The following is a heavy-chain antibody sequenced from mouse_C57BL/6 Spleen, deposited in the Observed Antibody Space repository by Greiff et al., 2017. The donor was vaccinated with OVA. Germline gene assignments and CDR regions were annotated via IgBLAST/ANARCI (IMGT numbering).Heavy chain of an antibody. Sequence: VQLKESGAELVRPGASVTLSCTASGFTIKDDYMHWVKQRPEPGLEWIGWIDPENGDTEYASQFQGKATITADTSSNTAYLQLSSLTSEDTAVYYCTTFYSFRAMDYWGQGTSVTVSS. V-gene: IGHV14-4*01. D-gene: IGHD2-1*01. CDR2: IDPENGDT. CDR1: GFTIKDDY. J-gene: IGHJ4*01. CDR3: TTFYSFRAMDY.